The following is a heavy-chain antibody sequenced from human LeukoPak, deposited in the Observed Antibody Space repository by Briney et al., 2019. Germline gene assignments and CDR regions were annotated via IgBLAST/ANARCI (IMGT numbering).Heavy chain of an antibody. Sequence: XSMNWVRQAPGKGLEWVSSISSSSSYIYYADSVKGRFTISRDNAKNSLYLQMNSLRAEDTAVYYCARDQADTAMVPPYFDYWGQGTLVTVSS. D-gene: IGHD5-18*01. CDR2: ISSSSSYI. J-gene: IGHJ4*02. CDR1: XS. CDR3: ARDQADTAMVPPYFDY. V-gene: IGHV3-21*01.